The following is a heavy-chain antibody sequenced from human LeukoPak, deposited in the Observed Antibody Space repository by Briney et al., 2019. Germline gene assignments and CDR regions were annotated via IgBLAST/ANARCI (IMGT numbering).Heavy chain of an antibody. V-gene: IGHV4-59*01. Sequence: SETLSLTCTVSGGSISHYYWSWIRQSPGKGLEWIGYIYYSGTTNYNPSPKSRVTISVDTSRNQFSLQLRSVTAADTAVYYCAREDPQTTVPEGMDVWGQGTTVIVSS. CDR2: IYYSGTT. CDR3: AREDPQTTVPEGMDV. J-gene: IGHJ6*02. CDR1: GGSISHYY. D-gene: IGHD4-17*01.